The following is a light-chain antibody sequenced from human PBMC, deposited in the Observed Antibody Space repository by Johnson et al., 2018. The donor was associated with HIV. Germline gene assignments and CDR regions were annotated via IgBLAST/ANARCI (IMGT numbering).Light chain of an antibody. J-gene: IGLJ1*01. V-gene: IGLV1-51*01. CDR1: SSNIGNNY. Sequence: QSVLTQPPSVSAAPGQKVTISCSGSSSNIGNNYVSWYQQLPGTAPKLLIYDNNKRPSGIPDRFSGSKSGTSATLGITGLQTGDEADYYCETWDRSLSGYYVFGTGTKLTVL. CDR2: DNN. CDR3: ETWDRSLSGYYV.